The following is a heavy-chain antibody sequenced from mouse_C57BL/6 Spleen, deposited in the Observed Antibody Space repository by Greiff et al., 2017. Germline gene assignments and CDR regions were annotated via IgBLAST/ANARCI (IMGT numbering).Heavy chain of an antibody. J-gene: IGHJ1*03. V-gene: IGHV1-53*01. Sequence: QVQLKQPGTELVKPGASVKLSCKASGYTFTNYWMHWVKQRPGQGLEWIGNIDPSNGGPHYTQKFKSKATLTVDKSSITAYMQLSSLTSEDSAVYYCARSFSYYGSSDGYFDVWGTGTTVTVSS. CDR2: IDPSNGGP. D-gene: IGHD1-1*01. CDR3: ARSFSYYGSSDGYFDV. CDR1: GYTFTNYW.